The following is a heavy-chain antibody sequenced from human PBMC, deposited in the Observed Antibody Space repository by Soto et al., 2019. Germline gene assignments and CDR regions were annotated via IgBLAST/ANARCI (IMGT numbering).Heavy chain of an antibody. CDR2: ISHSGAT. Sequence: SETLSLTCAVYGGSFTDHYWTWIRQPPGKGLEWIGEISHSGATNYNPSLKSRVTISEDTSKNQVSLKMTSVTAADTAVFYCARGNHYYGMDVWGQGTTVTVSS. V-gene: IGHV4-34*01. J-gene: IGHJ6*02. CDR1: GGSFTDHY. CDR3: ARGNHYYGMDV.